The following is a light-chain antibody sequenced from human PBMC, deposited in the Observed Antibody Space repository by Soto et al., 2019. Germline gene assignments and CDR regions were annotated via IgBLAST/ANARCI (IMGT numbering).Light chain of an antibody. Sequence: QSVLKQPPSVSAAPGQKVTISFSGRSSNIGKDYVSWYQQRPGTAPKLLIYDNNNPPSGIPDRFSGAKSGTSATLDITGLQTGDEADYYCATWDNSLSSGGFGGGTKVTVL. V-gene: IGLV1-51*01. CDR2: DNN. CDR3: ATWDNSLSSGG. J-gene: IGLJ3*02. CDR1: SSNIGKDY.